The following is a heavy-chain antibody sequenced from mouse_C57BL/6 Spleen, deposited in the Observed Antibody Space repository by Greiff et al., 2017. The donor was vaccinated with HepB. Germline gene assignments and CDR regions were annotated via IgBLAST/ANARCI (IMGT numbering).Heavy chain of an antibody. CDR3: ARRRIYYGNYDYAMDY. CDR1: GYTFTSYW. V-gene: IGHV1-53*01. J-gene: IGHJ4*01. D-gene: IGHD2-1*01. CDR2: INPSNGGT. Sequence: QVQLQQSGTELVKPGASVKLSCKASGYTFTSYWMHWVKQRPGQGLEWIGNINPSNGGTNYNEKFKSKATLTVDKSSSTAYMQLSNLTSEDSAVYNSARRRIYYGNYDYAMDYWGQGTSVTVSS.